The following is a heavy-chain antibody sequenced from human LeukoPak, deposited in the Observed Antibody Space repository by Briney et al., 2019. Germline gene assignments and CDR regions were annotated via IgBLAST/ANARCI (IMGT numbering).Heavy chain of an antibody. V-gene: IGHV4-31*11. CDR3: ARAKIMVRGVTDYGMDV. J-gene: IGHJ6*02. CDR1: GGSFSGYY. Sequence: SETLSLTCAVYGGSFSGYYWSWIRQHPGKGLEWIGYIYYSGSTYYNPSLKSRVTISVDTSKNQFSLKLSSVTAADTAVYYCARAKIMVRGVTDYGMDVWGQGTTVTVSS. D-gene: IGHD3-10*01. CDR2: IYYSGST.